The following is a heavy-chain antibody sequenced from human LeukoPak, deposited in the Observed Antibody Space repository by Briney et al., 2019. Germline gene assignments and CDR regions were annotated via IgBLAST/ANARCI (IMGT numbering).Heavy chain of an antibody. CDR1: GVTFTNYA. V-gene: IGHV3-23*01. CDR2: ISGSGVST. J-gene: IGHJ5*02. CDR3: AKGHSDFGTGFDL. D-gene: IGHD4-17*01. Sequence: GGCLRLSCGASGVTFTNYAMTWVRQAPGKGLECFSVISGSGVSTYYAASVKGRFTISRDNSKNTLYLQMSSLRAEDTAIYYCAKGHSDFGTGFDLWGQGTLVTVSS.